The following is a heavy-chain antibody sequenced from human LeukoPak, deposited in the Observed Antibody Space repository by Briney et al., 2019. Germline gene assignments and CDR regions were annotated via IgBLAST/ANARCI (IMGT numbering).Heavy chain of an antibody. CDR2: INHSGST. V-gene: IGHV4-34*01. Sequence: KPSETLSLTCAVYGGSFSGYYWSWIRQPPGKGLEWIGEINHSGSTNYNPSLKSRVTISVDTSKNQFSLKLSSVTAADTAVYYCARDRGGWSSMPFDYWGQGTLVTVSS. CDR1: GGSFSGYY. CDR3: ARDRGGWSSMPFDY. J-gene: IGHJ4*02. D-gene: IGHD6-19*01.